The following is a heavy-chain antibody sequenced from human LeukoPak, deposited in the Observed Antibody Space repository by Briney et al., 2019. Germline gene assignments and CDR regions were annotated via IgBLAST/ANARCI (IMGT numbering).Heavy chain of an antibody. CDR3: ARDYRALTYYDFWSGYPYFDC. V-gene: IGHV3-21*01. CDR1: GFTFSSYS. Sequence: GGSLRLSCAASGFTFSSYSMNWVRQAPGKGLEWVSSISSSSSYIYYADSVKGRFTISRDNAKNSLYLQMNSLRAEDTAVYYCARDYRALTYYDFWSGYPYFDCWGQGTLVTVSS. D-gene: IGHD3-3*01. CDR2: ISSSSSYI. J-gene: IGHJ4*02.